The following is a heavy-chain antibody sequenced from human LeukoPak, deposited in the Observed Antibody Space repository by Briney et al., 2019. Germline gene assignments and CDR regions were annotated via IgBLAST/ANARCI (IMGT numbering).Heavy chain of an antibody. J-gene: IGHJ4*02. Sequence: PSETLSLTCTVSGGSISSYYWSWIRQPAGKGLEWIGRIYTSGSTNYNPSLKSRVTMSVDTSKNQFSLKLSSVTAADTAVYYCAREGVLYCSSTSCPSGFDYWGQGTLVTVSS. CDR1: GGSISSYY. D-gene: IGHD2-2*01. CDR2: IYTSGST. V-gene: IGHV4-4*07. CDR3: AREGVLYCSSTSCPSGFDY.